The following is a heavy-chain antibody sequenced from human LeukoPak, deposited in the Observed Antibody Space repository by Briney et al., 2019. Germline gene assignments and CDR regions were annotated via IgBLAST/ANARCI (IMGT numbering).Heavy chain of an antibody. CDR1: GFTFSSYG. D-gene: IGHD1/OR15-1a*01. CDR2: IRYDGSNK. V-gene: IGHV3-30*02. Sequence: GGSLRLSCAASGFTFSSYGMHWVRQAPGKGLEWVAFIRYDGSNKYYADSVKGRFTISRDNSKNTLYLQMNSLRAEDTAVYYCAKDLVAALTKDFDYWGQGTLVTVSS. CDR3: AKDLVAALTKDFDY. J-gene: IGHJ4*02.